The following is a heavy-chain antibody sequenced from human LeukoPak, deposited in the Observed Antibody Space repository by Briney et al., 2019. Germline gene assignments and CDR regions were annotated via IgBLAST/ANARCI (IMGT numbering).Heavy chain of an antibody. V-gene: IGHV3-23*01. CDR3: ARSFFLDS. D-gene: IGHD2/OR15-2a*01. CDR1: GFTFSSYA. CDR2: ISGSGGST. Sequence: GGSLRLSCAASGFTFSSYAMSWVRQAPGKGLEWVSAISGSGGSTYYADSVKGRFTISRDNSRSILYLQMDSLRPEDTAVYSCARSFFLDSWGQGTLVTVSS. J-gene: IGHJ4*02.